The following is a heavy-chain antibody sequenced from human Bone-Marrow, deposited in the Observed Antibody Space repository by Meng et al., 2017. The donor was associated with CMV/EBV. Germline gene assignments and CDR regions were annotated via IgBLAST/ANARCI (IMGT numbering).Heavy chain of an antibody. CDR1: GFTFSSYA. CDR2: IKQDGSEK. Sequence: GESLKISCAASGFTFSSYAMHWVRQAPGKGLEWVANIKQDGSEKYYVDSVKGRFTISRDNAKNSLYLQMNSLRAEDTAVYYCAGSWTLDPYFDYWGQGTLVTVSS. V-gene: IGHV3-7*01. J-gene: IGHJ4*02. D-gene: IGHD3/OR15-3a*01. CDR3: AGSWTLDPYFDY.